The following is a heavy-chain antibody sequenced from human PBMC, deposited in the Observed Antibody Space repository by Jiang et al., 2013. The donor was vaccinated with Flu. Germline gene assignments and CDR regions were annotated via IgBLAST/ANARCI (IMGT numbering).Heavy chain of an antibody. CDR1: GFSLSTSGVG. Sequence: PTQTLTLTCTFSGFSLSTSGVGAGWIRQPPGKALEWLALIYWDDDKRYSPSLKSRLTITKDTSKNQVVLTMTNMDPVDTATYYCAHFHSSHDAFDIWGQGTMVTVSS. D-gene: IGHD6-13*01. CDR2: IYWDDDK. CDR3: AHFHSSHDAFDI. J-gene: IGHJ3*02. V-gene: IGHV2-5*02.